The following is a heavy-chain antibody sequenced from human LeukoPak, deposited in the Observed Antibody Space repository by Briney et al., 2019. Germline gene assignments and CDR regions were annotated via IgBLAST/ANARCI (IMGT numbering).Heavy chain of an antibody. CDR2: INRDGSA. J-gene: IGHJ4*02. V-gene: IGHV3-74*01. CDR1: GFTFGSYW. CDR3: ARDSTERGIVGVTGY. Sequence: PGGSLRLSCAASGFTFGSYWMHWVRLVPGKGLVWVSRINRDGSADYADSVKGRFTISRDNAKNSLYLQMNSLRAEDTAVYYCARDSTERGIVGVTGYWGQGTLVTVSS. D-gene: IGHD1-26*01.